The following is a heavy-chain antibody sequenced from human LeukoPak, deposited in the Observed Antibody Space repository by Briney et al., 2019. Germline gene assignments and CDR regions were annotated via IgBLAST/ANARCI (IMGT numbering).Heavy chain of an antibody. J-gene: IGHJ4*02. V-gene: IGHV3-53*01. CDR2: IYSAGTT. D-gene: IGHD1-26*01. Sequence: GGSLRLSCAASGFTVSSNYMSWVRQAPGQGLEWVSVIYSAGTTYYADSVKGRFTISRDNSKNTLYLQMNSLRAEDTAVYYCARLGASGACVYWGQGTLVTVSS. CDR1: GFTVSSNY. CDR3: ARLGASGACVY.